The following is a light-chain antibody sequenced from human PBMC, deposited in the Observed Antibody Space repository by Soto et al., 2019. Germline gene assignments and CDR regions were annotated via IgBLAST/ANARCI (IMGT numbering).Light chain of an antibody. CDR2: RAS. CDR3: QQYGGSPQT. V-gene: IGKV3-20*01. J-gene: IGKJ1*01. CDR1: QSVSSRY. Sequence: IVCPQSPATLSLSPGERATLSGRGSQSVSSRYLACYQQKPGPAPRLLTYRASSRATGLSDRFSGSGSGTDFTLTISRLEPEDFAVYYCQQYGGSPQTFGQGTKVDI.